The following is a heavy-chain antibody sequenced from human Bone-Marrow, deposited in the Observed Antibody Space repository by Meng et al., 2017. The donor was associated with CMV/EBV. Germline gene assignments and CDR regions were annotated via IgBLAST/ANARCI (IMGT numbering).Heavy chain of an antibody. D-gene: IGHD3-3*01. CDR3: ARGRHTIWFDP. V-gene: IGHV4-59*01. CDR2: IYYSGST. CDR1: GGSISSYY. J-gene: IGHJ5*02. Sequence: SETLSLTCTVSGGSISSYYWSWIRQPPGKGLEWIGYIYYSGSTNYNPSLKSRVTISVDTSKNQFSLKLSSVTAADTAVYYCARGRHTIWFDPWGQGTLVTVSS.